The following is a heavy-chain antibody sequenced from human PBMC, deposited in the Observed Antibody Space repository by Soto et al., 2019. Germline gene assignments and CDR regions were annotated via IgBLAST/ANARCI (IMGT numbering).Heavy chain of an antibody. CDR1: GGSVSSGSYY. J-gene: IGHJ6*02. Sequence: PSETLSLTCTVSGGSVSSGSYYWSWIRQPPGKGLEWIGYIYYSGSTNYNPSLKSRVTISVGTSKNQFSLKLSSVSAADTAVYYCARALGYCSSTSCLNYGMDVWGQGTTVTVSS. V-gene: IGHV4-61*01. CDR3: ARALGYCSSTSCLNYGMDV. CDR2: IYYSGST. D-gene: IGHD2-2*01.